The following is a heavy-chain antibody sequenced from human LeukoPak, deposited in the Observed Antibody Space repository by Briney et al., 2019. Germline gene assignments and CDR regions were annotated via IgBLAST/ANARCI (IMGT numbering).Heavy chain of an antibody. D-gene: IGHD3-22*01. CDR2: IYYSGST. CDR1: GGSLSSYY. CDR3: ARDLGSGSQLFDY. V-gene: IGHV4-59*01. J-gene: IGHJ4*02. Sequence: SETLSLTCTVSGGSLSSYYWSWIRQPPGKGLEWLGYIYYSGSTNYNPSLKSRVTISVDTSKNKFSLKLSSVTAADTAVYYCARDLGSGSQLFDYWGQGTLVTVSS.